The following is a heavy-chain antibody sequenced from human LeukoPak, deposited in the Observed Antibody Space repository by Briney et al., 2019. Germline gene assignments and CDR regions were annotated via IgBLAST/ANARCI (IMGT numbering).Heavy chain of an antibody. Sequence: SETLSLTCAVYGGSFSGYYWGWIRQPPGKGLEWIGSIYYSGSTYYNPSLKSRVTISVDTSKNQFSLKLSSVTAADTAVYYCARQSSIAAVDNWFDPWGQGTLVTVSS. CDR1: GGSFSGYY. CDR2: IYYSGST. D-gene: IGHD6-13*01. J-gene: IGHJ5*02. V-gene: IGHV4-39*01. CDR3: ARQSSIAAVDNWFDP.